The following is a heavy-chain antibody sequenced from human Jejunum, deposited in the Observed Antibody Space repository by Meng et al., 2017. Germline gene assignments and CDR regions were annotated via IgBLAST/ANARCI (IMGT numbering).Heavy chain of an antibody. D-gene: IGHD6-13*01. CDR2: ISFDVSRT. CDR1: RITLATQA. CDR3: ARDSGSWYHFETPQYLPY. Sequence: GGPLRLSCTGPRITLATQALHWVRQAPGKGLEWVAVISFDVSRTNYAESVEGRFTISRDNSMETLYLQMNSLTAEDTAVYYCARDSGSWYHFETPQYLPYWGQGTLVTVSS. V-gene: IGHV3-30*04. J-gene: IGHJ1*01.